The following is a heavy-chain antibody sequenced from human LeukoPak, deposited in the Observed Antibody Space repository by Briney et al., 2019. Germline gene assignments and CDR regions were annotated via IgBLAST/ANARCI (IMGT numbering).Heavy chain of an antibody. CDR2: INYSGGSI. Sequence: GGSLRLSCAASGFTFSSYAMSWVRQAPGKGLEWVSTINYSGGSIYYADSVKGRFTISRDNSKNTLYLQMNSLRAEDTAVYYCANYNYYYYYMDVWGKGTTVTVSS. J-gene: IGHJ6*03. V-gene: IGHV3-23*01. CDR1: GFTFSSYA. D-gene: IGHD4-11*01. CDR3: ANYNYYYYYMDV.